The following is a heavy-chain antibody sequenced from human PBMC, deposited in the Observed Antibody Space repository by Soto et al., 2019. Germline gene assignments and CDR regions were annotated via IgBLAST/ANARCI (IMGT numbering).Heavy chain of an antibody. CDR3: AKVRVMIVVVSPFDY. Sequence: GGSLRLSCVASGFTFSNYAMNWVRQAPGKGLEWVSIISGSGGSTYYADSVKGRFTISRDNSKNTLYLQMNSLRAEDTAVYYCAKVRVMIVVVSPFDYWGQGTLVTVSS. CDR2: ISGSGGST. V-gene: IGHV3-23*01. J-gene: IGHJ4*02. D-gene: IGHD3-22*01. CDR1: GFTFSNYA.